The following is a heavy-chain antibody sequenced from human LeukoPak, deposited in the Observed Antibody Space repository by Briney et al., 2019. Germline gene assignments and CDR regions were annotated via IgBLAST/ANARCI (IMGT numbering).Heavy chain of an antibody. D-gene: IGHD4-23*01. J-gene: IGHJ4*02. CDR1: GFTFSSYW. CDR2: IKQDGSEK. Sequence: PGGSLRLSCAASGFTFSSYWMSWVRQAPGKGLEWVANIKQDGSEKYYVDSVKGRFTISRDNSKNTLYLQMNSLRAEDTAVYYCARGALDYGGNLRGLDYWGQGTLVTVSS. CDR3: ARGALDYGGNLRGLDY. V-gene: IGHV3-7*03.